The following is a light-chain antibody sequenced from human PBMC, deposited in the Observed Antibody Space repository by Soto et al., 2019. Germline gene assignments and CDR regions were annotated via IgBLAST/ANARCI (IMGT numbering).Light chain of an antibody. V-gene: IGKV1-39*01. J-gene: IGKJ3*01. Sequence: DIQMTQSPSSLSASVGDRVTITCQASQSISSYLNWYQQRPGRAPKLLIYEASSLQSGVPSRFSGSGSGTDFTLTISSLQPEDFATYYCQQSYDPPFTFGPGTKVDIK. CDR3: QQSYDPPFT. CDR1: QSISSY. CDR2: EAS.